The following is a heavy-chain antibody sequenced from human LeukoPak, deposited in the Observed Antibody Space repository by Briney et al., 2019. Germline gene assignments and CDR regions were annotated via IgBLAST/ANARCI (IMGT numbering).Heavy chain of an antibody. J-gene: IGHJ3*02. CDR3: ARAFYGDYGTSAFDI. CDR2: IVSGSSNR. Sequence: GGSLRLSCAASGFTFSYFSMNRVRQAPGKGLEWVSSIVSGSSNRAYADSVKGRFTISRDNAKNSLYLQLDSLRAEDTAVYYCARAFYGDYGTSAFDIWGQGTMVTVSS. D-gene: IGHD4-17*01. V-gene: IGHV3-21*04. CDR1: GFTFSYFS.